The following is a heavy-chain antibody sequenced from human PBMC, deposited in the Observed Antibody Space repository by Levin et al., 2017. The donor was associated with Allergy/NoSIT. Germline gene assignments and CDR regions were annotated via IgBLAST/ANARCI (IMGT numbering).Heavy chain of an antibody. CDR2: INHSGGT. Sequence: KPSETLSLTCTVYGGSFSGYYWSWIRQPPGKGLDWIGEINHSGGTDYNPSLKSRVTISVDTSKNQFSLKLTSVTAADTAVYYCALGSSGYCLDYWGQGGLVTVSS. CDR1: GGSFSGYY. D-gene: IGHD3-22*01. V-gene: IGHV4-34*01. J-gene: IGHJ4*02. CDR3: ALGSSGYCLDY.